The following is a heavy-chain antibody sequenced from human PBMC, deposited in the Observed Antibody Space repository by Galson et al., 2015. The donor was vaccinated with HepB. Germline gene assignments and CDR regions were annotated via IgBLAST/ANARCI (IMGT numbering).Heavy chain of an antibody. Sequence: SLRLSCAASGFTFSSYAMHWVRQAPGKGLEWVAVISYDGSIKNYTDSVKGRITISRDTSKNTLFLQMTSLRPEDTAVYYCARPRLQWELKLWGGFDYWGQGTLVTVSS. V-gene: IGHV3-30-3*01. J-gene: IGHJ4*02. CDR2: ISYDGSIK. CDR1: GFTFSSYA. CDR3: ARPRLQWELKLWGGFDY. D-gene: IGHD1-26*01.